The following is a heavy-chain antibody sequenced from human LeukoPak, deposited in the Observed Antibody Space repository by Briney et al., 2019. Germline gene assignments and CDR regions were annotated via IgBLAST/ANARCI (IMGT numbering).Heavy chain of an antibody. CDR3: ARGYYYSFDY. V-gene: IGHV4-4*07. CDR2: IYHSGST. D-gene: IGHD2-8*01. J-gene: IGHJ4*02. Sequence: SETLSLTCTVSGGSISSYYWSWIRQPAGKGLEWIGSIYHSGSTYYNPSLKSRPTISVDTSKNQFSLKLSSVTAADTAVYYCARGYYYSFDYWGQGTLVTVSS. CDR1: GGSISSYY.